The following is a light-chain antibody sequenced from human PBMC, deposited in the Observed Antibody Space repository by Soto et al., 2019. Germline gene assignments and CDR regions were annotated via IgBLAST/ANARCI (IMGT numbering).Light chain of an antibody. Sequence: QSVLTQPASVSGSPGQSITISCTGTTSDIGGYYFVSWFQQYPGKAPTLIIYDVSNRPSGSSSRFSGFKTGNTATLTISGLQAEDEADYYCSSYRSSTTRFVFGTGTKLTVL. V-gene: IGLV2-14*01. CDR3: SSYRSSTTRFV. CDR1: TSDIGGYYF. J-gene: IGLJ1*01. CDR2: DVS.